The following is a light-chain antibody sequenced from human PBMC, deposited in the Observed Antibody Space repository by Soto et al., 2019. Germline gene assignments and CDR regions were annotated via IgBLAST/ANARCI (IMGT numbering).Light chain of an antibody. J-gene: IGKJ1*01. Sequence: EIVLRQSPGTLSLSPGERATLSCRASQSVSSSYLAWYQQKPGQAPRLFIYAASIRATGIPDRFSGSGSGTDFTLTISRLEPEDFAVYYCQQYGLSPRTFGRGTKVDI. V-gene: IGKV3-20*01. CDR3: QQYGLSPRT. CDR1: QSVSSSY. CDR2: AAS.